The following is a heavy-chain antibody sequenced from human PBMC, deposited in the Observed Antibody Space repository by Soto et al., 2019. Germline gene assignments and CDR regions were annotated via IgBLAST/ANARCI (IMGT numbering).Heavy chain of an antibody. D-gene: IGHD4-17*01. Sequence: EVQLVESGGGLVQPGGSLRLSCAASGFTFSSYWMNWVRQAPGKGLEWVANINQDGSEKYYVDSVKGRFTISRDNATNSLYLQMNSLRAEDTAVYYCARMNGDYYYYSMDVWGQGTTVTVSS. CDR3: ARMNGDYYYYSMDV. CDR1: GFTFSSYW. CDR2: INQDGSEK. J-gene: IGHJ6*02. V-gene: IGHV3-7*01.